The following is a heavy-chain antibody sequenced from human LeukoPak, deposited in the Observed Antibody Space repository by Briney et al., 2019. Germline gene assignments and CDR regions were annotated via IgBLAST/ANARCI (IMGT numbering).Heavy chain of an antibody. Sequence: SETLSLTCTVSGGSISSYYWSWIRQPPGKGLEWIGYIYYSGSTNYNPSLKSRVTISVDTSKNQFSLKLSSVTAADTAVYYCARDDPSSGWYGNWFDPRGQGTLVTVSS. V-gene: IGHV4-59*01. D-gene: IGHD6-19*01. CDR2: IYYSGST. CDR3: ARDDPSSGWYGNWFDP. J-gene: IGHJ5*02. CDR1: GGSISSYY.